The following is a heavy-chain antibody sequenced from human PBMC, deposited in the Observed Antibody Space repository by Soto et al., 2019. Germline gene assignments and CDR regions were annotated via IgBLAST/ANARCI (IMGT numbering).Heavy chain of an antibody. Sequence: SETLSLTCAVSGGSFTSNNWWTWVRQPPGQGLEWIGEIYRTGSTNYNPSLKSRVTISLDKSENQFSLKVTSLTAADTAVSYCASRDPGTSVDYWGQGTLVTVSS. J-gene: IGHJ4*02. V-gene: IGHV4-4*02. CDR3: ASRDPGTSVDY. CDR2: IYRTGST. D-gene: IGHD1-7*01. CDR1: GGSFTSNNW.